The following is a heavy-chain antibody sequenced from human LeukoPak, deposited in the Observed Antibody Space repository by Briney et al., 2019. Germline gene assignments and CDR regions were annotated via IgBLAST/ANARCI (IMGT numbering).Heavy chain of an antibody. CDR1: GFTFSSYA. V-gene: IGHV3-23*01. CDR3: AAYSSGWHSPFDY. D-gene: IGHD6-19*01. J-gene: IGHJ4*02. Sequence: PGGSLRLSCAASGFTFSSYAMTWVRQAPGKGLEWVSAVSSNAYITYYADSVKGRFTISRDNSKNTLYLQMNSLRAEDTAVYYCAAYSSGWHSPFDYWGQGTLVTVSS. CDR2: VSSNAYIT.